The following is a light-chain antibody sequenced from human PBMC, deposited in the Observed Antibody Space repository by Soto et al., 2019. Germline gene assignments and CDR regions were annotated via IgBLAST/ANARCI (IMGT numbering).Light chain of an antibody. CDR1: QSINNW. J-gene: IGKJ4*01. CDR2: DAF. CDR3: QQFKTYPLT. V-gene: IGKV1-5*01. Sequence: DIQMTQSPSTLSASLGDRVTITCRASQSINNWLAWYQQKPGKAPKLLIFDAFNLESGVPFRFSGSGFGTEFTLTISSLQPDDSATYYCQQFKTYPLTFGGGTKVDI.